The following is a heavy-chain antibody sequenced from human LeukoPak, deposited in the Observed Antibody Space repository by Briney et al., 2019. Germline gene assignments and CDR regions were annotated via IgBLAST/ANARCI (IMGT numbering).Heavy chain of an antibody. CDR2: ISVIGGST. V-gene: IGHV3-23*01. CDR1: GFSFSPND. CDR3: AKGGWLEY. J-gene: IGHJ4*02. D-gene: IGHD6-19*01. Sequence: GGSLRLSCPASGFSFSPNDMSWVRQPPGKGLEWVSAISVIGGSTYYADSVKGRFTTSRDNSKNTLYLQMNSLRAEDTAVYYCAKGGWLEYWGQGTLVTVSS.